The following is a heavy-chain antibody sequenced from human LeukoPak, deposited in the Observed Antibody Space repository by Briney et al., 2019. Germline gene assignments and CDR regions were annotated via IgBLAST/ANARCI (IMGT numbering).Heavy chain of an antibody. Sequence: SETLSLTCTVSGGSISSSSYYWGWIRQPPGKGLEWIGSIYYSGSTYYNPSLKSRVTISVDTSKNQFSLKLSSVTAADTAVYYCASRTTHSSSWYADYYYYYGMDVWGQGTTVTVS. J-gene: IGHJ6*02. CDR1: GGSISSSSYY. CDR3: ASRTTHSSSWYADYYYYYGMDV. V-gene: IGHV4-39*01. CDR2: IYYSGST. D-gene: IGHD6-13*01.